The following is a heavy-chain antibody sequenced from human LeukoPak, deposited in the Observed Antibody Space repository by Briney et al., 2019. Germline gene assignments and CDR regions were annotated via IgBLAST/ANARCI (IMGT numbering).Heavy chain of an antibody. CDR1: GYSFTAYY. V-gene: IGHV1-2*02. CDR3: ARVGYNPAYDSSGYYGY. D-gene: IGHD3-22*01. CDR2: INPNSGGT. Sequence: ASVKVSCKASGYSFTAYYMHWVRQAPGQGLEWMGWINPNSGGTNYAQKFQGRVTMTRDTSISTAYMELSRLRSDDTAVYYCARVGYNPAYDSSGYYGYWGQGTLVTVSS. J-gene: IGHJ4*02.